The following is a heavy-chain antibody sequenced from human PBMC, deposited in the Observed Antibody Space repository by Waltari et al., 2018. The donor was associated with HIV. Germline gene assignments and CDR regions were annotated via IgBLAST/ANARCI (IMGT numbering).Heavy chain of an antibody. CDR2: ISSSSNYV. J-gene: IGHJ3*02. Sequence: GSLRLSCAASGFTFSSYSMNWVRQAPGKGLEWIASISSSSNYVNYADSLKGRFTISRDNGKNSLYLQMNSLRAEDTAVYYCARDLVEGFYYDSSGYYFDAFDIWGQGTMVTVSS. D-gene: IGHD3-22*01. CDR1: GFTFSSYS. CDR3: ARDLVEGFYYDSSGYYFDAFDI. V-gene: IGHV3-21*01.